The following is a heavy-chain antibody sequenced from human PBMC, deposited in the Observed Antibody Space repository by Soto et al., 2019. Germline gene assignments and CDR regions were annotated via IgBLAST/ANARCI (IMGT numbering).Heavy chain of an antibody. CDR3: ARGGYSYNPPNYDY. J-gene: IGHJ4*02. D-gene: IGHD3-16*02. V-gene: IGHV1-18*01. Sequence: QVQLVQSGAEVEKPGASVKVSCRASGYTFTDYGISWVRQAPGQGLEWMGWIIPYSGATNYAQKLQGRVTMTTDTSTSTAYMELRSLRSDDTGVYYCARGGYSYNPPNYDYWGQGTLVTVSS. CDR2: IIPYSGAT. CDR1: GYTFTDYG.